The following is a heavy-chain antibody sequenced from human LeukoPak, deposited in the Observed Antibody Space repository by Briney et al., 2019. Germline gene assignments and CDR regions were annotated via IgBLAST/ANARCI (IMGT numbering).Heavy chain of an antibody. Sequence: SETLSLTCTVSGGSISSYYWSWIRQPPGKGLEWIGYISYSGSTNYNPSLKSRITISVDTSKNRFSLELSSVTAADTAVYYCARGPTGDRLHWFDPWGQGTLVTVSS. J-gene: IGHJ5*02. CDR2: ISYSGST. CDR3: ARGPTGDRLHWFDP. V-gene: IGHV4-59*01. D-gene: IGHD7-27*01. CDR1: GGSISSYY.